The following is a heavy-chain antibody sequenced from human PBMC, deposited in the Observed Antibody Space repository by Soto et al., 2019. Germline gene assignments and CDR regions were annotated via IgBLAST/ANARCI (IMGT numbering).Heavy chain of an antibody. D-gene: IGHD3-10*01. V-gene: IGHV3-23*01. Sequence: EVQLLESGGGLVQPGGSLRLSCVASGFTFKNYDMRWVRQAPGKGLEWISGISGSGGVTYYADSVKGRFTISRDNSKNTLYLQMNSLRAEDTALYYCAKDRQFRSYYEXAGHYDNWGQGTLVTVSS. CDR2: ISGSGGVT. J-gene: IGHJ4*02. CDR3: AKDRQFRSYYEXAGHYDN. CDR1: GFTFKNYD.